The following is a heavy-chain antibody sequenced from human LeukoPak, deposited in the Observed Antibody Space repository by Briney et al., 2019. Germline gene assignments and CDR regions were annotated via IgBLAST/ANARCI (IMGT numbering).Heavy chain of an antibody. CDR2: IYYSGSP. V-gene: IGHV4-39*02. D-gene: IGHD5-18*01. Sequence: KPSETLSLTCTVSGXSISSSSYYWGWIRQPPGKGLEWIGSIYYSGSPYYNPSLKSRVTISVDTSKNQFSLKLSSVTAADTAVYYCAKDLRGYSYGYFDQWGQGTLVTVSS. CDR1: GXSISSSSYY. J-gene: IGHJ4*02. CDR3: AKDLRGYSYGYFDQ.